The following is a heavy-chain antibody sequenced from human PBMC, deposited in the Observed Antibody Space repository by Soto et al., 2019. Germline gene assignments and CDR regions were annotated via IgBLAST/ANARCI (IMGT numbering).Heavy chain of an antibody. V-gene: IGHV1-46*01. CDR1: GYTFTSYY. CDR3: ASAGIAAARTPQAYYYYYGMDV. Sequence: GASVRVSCRASGYTFTSYYMDWVRQAPGQGLELMGIINPSVGSTSYAQKFQGRVTMTRDTSTSTVYMELSSLRSEDTDVYYCASAGIAAARTPQAYYYYYGMDVWGPGTTLTVS. J-gene: IGHJ6*02. D-gene: IGHD6-13*01. CDR2: INPSVGST.